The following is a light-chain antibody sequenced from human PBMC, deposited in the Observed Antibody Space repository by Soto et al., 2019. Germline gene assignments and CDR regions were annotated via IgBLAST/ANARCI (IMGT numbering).Light chain of an antibody. CDR3: SSYTSSSTGYV. J-gene: IGLJ1*01. CDR1: SSDVGGYNY. Sequence: QSGLTQPASVSLSPGQSLTISCTGTSSDVGGYNYVSWYQQHPGKAPKLMIYEVSNRPSGVSNRFSGSKSGNTASLTISGLQAEDEADYYCSSYTSSSTGYVFGTGAKVTVL. CDR2: EVS. V-gene: IGLV2-14*01.